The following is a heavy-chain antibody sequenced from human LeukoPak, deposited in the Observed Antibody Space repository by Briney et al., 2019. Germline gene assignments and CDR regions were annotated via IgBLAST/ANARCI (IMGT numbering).Heavy chain of an antibody. D-gene: IGHD3-3*01. J-gene: IGHJ5*02. V-gene: IGHV3-7*01. CDR3: ARVLRFWEADWFDP. CDR2: IKQDGSEN. CDR1: GFTFSSYW. Sequence: TGGSLRLSCAASGFTFSSYWMSWVRQAPGKGLEWVANIKQDGSENYYVDSVKGRFTISRDNAKNSLYLQMNSLRAEDTAVYYCARVLRFWEADWFDPWGQGTLVTVSS.